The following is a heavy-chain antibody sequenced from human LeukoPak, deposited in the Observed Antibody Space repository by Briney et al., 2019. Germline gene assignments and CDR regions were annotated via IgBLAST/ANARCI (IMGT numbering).Heavy chain of an antibody. CDR2: ISGSGGST. Sequence: GASLRLSCAASGFTFSSYAMSWVRQAPGKGREWGSAISGSGGSTYYADSVKGRFTISRDNSKNTLYLQMNSLRAEDTAVYYCAKGGYCSSTSCYFREIYGMDVWGQGTTVTVSS. J-gene: IGHJ6*02. CDR1: GFTFSSYA. D-gene: IGHD2-2*01. V-gene: IGHV3-23*01. CDR3: AKGGYCSSTSCYFREIYGMDV.